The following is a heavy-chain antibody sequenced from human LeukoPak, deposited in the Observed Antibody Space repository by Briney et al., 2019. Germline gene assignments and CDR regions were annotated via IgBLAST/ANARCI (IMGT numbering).Heavy chain of an antibody. D-gene: IGHD2-21*02. CDR1: GGSISSGGYY. CDR3: ARWTDCGGDCYAGNWFDP. V-gene: IGHV4-31*03. CDR2: IYYSGST. J-gene: IGHJ5*02. Sequence: SETPSLTCTVSGGSISSGGYYWSWIRQHPGKGLEWIGYIYYSGSTYYNPSLKSRVTISVDTSKNQFSLKLSSVTAADTAVYYCARWTDCGGDCYAGNWFDPWGQGTLVTVSS.